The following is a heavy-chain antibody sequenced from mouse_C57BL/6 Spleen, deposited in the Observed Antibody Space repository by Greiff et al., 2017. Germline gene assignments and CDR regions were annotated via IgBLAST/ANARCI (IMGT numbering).Heavy chain of an antibody. V-gene: IGHV1-59*01. CDR2: IDPSDSYT. CDR3: AGGYDYAMDY. CDR1: GYTFTSYW. Sequence: QVQLQQPGAELVRPGTSVKLSCKASGYTFTSYWMHWVKQRPGQGLEWIGVIDPSDSYTNYNQKFKGKATLTVDTSSSTAYMQLSSLTSEDSAVYYCAGGYDYAMDYWGQGTSVTVSS. J-gene: IGHJ4*01. D-gene: IGHD2-2*01.